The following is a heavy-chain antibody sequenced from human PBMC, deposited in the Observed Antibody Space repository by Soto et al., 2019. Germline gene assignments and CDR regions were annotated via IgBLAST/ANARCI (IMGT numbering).Heavy chain of an antibody. CDR1: GASVSETYW. J-gene: IGHJ4*02. CDR2: ISHRGTP. V-gene: IGHV4-4*02. D-gene: IGHD6-19*01. CDR3: ARHIAVAGTRGFDY. Sequence: QVHLQESGPGLVEPSETLSLTCAVSGASVSETYWWSWVRQAPGKGLEWIGEISHRGTPHYNPSLRSRVTMSTGTSRNLISLTLMSVTAADSASYYCARHIAVAGTRGFDYWGQGTLVTVSS.